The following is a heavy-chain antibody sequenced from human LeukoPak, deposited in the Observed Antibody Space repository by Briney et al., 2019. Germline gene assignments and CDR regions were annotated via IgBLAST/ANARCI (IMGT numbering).Heavy chain of an antibody. CDR2: INPNSGGT. V-gene: IGHV1-2*02. CDR1: GYIFTNYG. Sequence: ASVKVSCKASGYIFTNYGISWVRQAPGQGLEWMGWINPNSGGTNYAQKFQGRVTMTRDTSISTAYMELSRLRSDDTAVYYCARDGIVATLHPLDYWGQGTLVTVSS. J-gene: IGHJ4*02. CDR3: ARDGIVATLHPLDY. D-gene: IGHD5-12*01.